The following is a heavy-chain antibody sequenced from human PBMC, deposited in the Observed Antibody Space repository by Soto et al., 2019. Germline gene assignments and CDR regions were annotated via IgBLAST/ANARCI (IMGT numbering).Heavy chain of an antibody. J-gene: IGHJ6*02. CDR3: ARVRFLEWFTDGMDV. CDR1: GGTFSSYA. CDR2: IIPIFGTA. Sequence: AASVKVSCKASGGTFSSYAISWVRQAPGQGLEWMGGIIPIFGTANYAQKFQGRVTITADESTSTAYMELSSLRSEDTAVYYCARVRFLEWFTDGMDVWGQGTTVTVSS. D-gene: IGHD3-3*01. V-gene: IGHV1-69*13.